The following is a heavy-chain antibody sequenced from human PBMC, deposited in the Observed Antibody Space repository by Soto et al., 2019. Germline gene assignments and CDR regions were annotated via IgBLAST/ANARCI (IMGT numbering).Heavy chain of an antibody. D-gene: IGHD6-13*01. V-gene: IGHV4-59*08. J-gene: IGHJ5*02. CDR3: ARHAQQQQLVLFDP. CDR1: GGSISSYY. Sequence: SETLSLTCTVSGGSISSYYWSWIRQPPGKGLEWIGYIYYSGSTNYNPSLKSRVTISVDTSKNQFSLKLSSVTAADTAVYYCARHAQQQQLVLFDPWGQGTLVTVSS. CDR2: IYYSGST.